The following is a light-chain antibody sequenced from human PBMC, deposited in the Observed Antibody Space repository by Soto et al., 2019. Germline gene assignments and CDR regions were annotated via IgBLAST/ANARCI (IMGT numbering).Light chain of an antibody. V-gene: IGKV1-5*01. CDR3: QQYSSYWYS. J-gene: IGKJ2*03. Sequence: DIQMTQSPSTLSASVGDRVTITCRASQNITRWLAWYQQRRGKAPNLLIYDVSTLESGVPSRFSGSGSGTEFTLTISSLQPDDFATYYCQQYSSYWYSFGQGTKVDIK. CDR1: QNITRW. CDR2: DVS.